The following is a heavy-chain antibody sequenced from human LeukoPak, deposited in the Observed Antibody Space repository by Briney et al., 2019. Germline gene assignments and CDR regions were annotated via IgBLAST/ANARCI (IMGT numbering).Heavy chain of an antibody. CDR2: IYHSGST. CDR3: AGLDDFWSGYSPDDY. J-gene: IGHJ4*02. CDR1: GYSISSGYY. Sequence: PSETLSLTCAVSGYSISSGYYWGWIRQPPGKGLEWIGSIYHSGSTYYNPSLKSRVTISVDTSKSQFSLKLSSVTAADTAVYYCAGLDDFWSGYSPDDYWGQGTLVTVSS. V-gene: IGHV4-38-2*01. D-gene: IGHD3-3*01.